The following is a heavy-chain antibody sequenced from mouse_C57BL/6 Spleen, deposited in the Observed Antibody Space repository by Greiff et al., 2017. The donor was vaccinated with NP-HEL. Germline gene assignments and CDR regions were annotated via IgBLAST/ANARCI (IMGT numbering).Heavy chain of an antibody. CDR2: INPYNGGT. J-gene: IGHJ2*01. Sequence: VQLQQSGPVLVKPGASVKMSCKASGYTFTDYYMNWVKQSHGKSLEWIGVINPYNGGTSYNQKFKGKATLTVDKSSSTAYMELNSLTSEDSAVYYCARSEDYDFDYWGQGTTLTVSS. CDR3: ARSEDYDFDY. CDR1: GYTFTDYY. V-gene: IGHV1-19*01. D-gene: IGHD2-4*01.